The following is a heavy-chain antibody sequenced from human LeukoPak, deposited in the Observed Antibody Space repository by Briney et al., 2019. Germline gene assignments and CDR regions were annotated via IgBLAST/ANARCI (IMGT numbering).Heavy chain of an antibody. CDR2: IRSKAYGGTT. CDR1: GFTLGDYA. D-gene: IGHD2-15*01. Sequence: PGGSLRLSCTASGFTLGDYAMSWVRQAPGRGLEWVGFIRSKAYGGTTDYAAPVKGRFTISRDDSKNTLYLQMNSLKIEDTAVYHCTIDHIYSGGFYYNDWFDPWGQGTLVTVSS. J-gene: IGHJ5*02. CDR3: TIDHIYSGGFYYNDWFDP. V-gene: IGHV3-49*04.